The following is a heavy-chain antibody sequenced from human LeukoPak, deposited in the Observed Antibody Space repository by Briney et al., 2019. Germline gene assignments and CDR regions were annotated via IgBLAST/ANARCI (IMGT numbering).Heavy chain of an antibody. D-gene: IGHD6-6*01. CDR3: ARSYSSSSGFDY. V-gene: IGHV6-1*01. CDR2: TYYKSKWYN. Sequence: KLSQTLSLTCVISGDRVSSNSVAWNWIRQSPSRGLEWLGRTYYKSKWYNEYSISVKSRITINLDTSKNQFSLQLNSLTPEDTAVYYCARSYSSSSGFDYWGQGTLVTVSS. J-gene: IGHJ4*02. CDR1: GDRVSSNSVA.